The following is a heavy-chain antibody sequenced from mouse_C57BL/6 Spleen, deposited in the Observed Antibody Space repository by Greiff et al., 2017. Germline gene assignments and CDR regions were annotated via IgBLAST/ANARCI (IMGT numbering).Heavy chain of an antibody. D-gene: IGHD1-1*01. V-gene: IGHV1-81*01. CDR3: ARYEVITTVVATPVDY. CDR1: GYTFTSYG. J-gene: IGHJ2*01. CDR2: IYPRSGNP. Sequence: VPLQQSGAELARPGASVKLSCKASGYTFTSYGISWVKQRTGQGLEWIGEIYPRSGNPYYNEKFKGKATLTADKSSSTAYMELRSLTSEDSAVYFCARYEVITTVVATPVDYWGQGTTLTVSS.